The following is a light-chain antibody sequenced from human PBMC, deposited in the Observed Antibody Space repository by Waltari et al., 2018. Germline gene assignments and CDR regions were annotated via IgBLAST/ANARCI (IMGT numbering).Light chain of an antibody. CDR1: SRAVGAYNF. CDR3: CSSAGNPYV. CDR2: DGN. Sequence: SALTQPRSVSGSPGQSVTISFTGTSRAVGAYNFVSWYQQRPGQAPKLIIYDGNKRPSGVPDRFSASKSGNTASLTISGLQPEDEADYHCCSSAGNPYVFGTGTEVTVL. V-gene: IGLV2-11*01. J-gene: IGLJ1*01.